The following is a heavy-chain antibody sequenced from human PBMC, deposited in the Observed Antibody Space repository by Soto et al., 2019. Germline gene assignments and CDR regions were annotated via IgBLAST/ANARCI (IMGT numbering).Heavy chain of an antibody. CDR3: ARPNYDYIWGSYRSDDAFDI. D-gene: IGHD3-16*02. J-gene: IGHJ3*02. CDR1: GFTFSSYW. V-gene: IGHV3-74*01. Sequence: GGSLRLSCAAFGFTFSSYWMHWVRQAPGKGLVWVSRINSDGSSTSYADSVKGRFTISRDNAKNTLYLQMNSLRAEDTAVYYCARPNYDYIWGSYRSDDAFDIWGQGTMVTVSS. CDR2: INSDGSST.